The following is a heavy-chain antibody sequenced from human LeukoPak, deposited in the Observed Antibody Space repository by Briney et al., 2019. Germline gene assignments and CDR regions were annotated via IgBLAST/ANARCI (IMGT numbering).Heavy chain of an antibody. J-gene: IGHJ4*02. CDR2: ISGGSGYI. V-gene: IGHV3-21*01. CDR3: ARAIAVAEGY. CDR1: GFTFSSYS. D-gene: IGHD6-19*01. Sequence: PGGSLRLSCAASGFTFSSYSMNWVRQAPGKVLEWVSYISGGSGYIYYADSVKGRFTISRDNAKNSLYLQMNSLRAEDTAVYYCARAIAVAEGYWGQGTLVTVSS.